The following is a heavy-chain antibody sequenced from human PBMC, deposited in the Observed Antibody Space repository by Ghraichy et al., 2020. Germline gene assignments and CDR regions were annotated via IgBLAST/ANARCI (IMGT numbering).Heavy chain of an antibody. V-gene: IGHV1-3*04. CDR3: ATAGGGEYYTPFI. D-gene: IGHD2-21*01. J-gene: IGHJ4*02. CDR2: INTGTGDT. CDR1: GYSFNSYA. Sequence: ASVKVSCKASGYSFNSYAMHWVRQAPGQRLEWMGWINTGTGDTKYSQKFQDRVTITKDTSATTAYMELSSLKSEDTAVYYCATAGGGEYYTPFIWGPGTLVAVSS.